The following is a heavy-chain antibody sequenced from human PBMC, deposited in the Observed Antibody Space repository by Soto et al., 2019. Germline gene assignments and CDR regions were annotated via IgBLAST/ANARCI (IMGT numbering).Heavy chain of an antibody. V-gene: IGHV4-39*01. D-gene: IGHD2-15*01. CDR2: IYYSGST. CDR3: ARHLGYCSGGSCYSYYYYYMDV. Sequence: SETLSLTCTVSGGSISSSSYYWGWIRQPPGKGLEWIGSIYYSGSTYYNPSLKSRVAISVDTSKNQFSLKLSSVTAADTAVYYCARHLGYCSGGSCYSYYYYYMDVWGKGTTVTVSS. J-gene: IGHJ6*03. CDR1: GGSISSSSYY.